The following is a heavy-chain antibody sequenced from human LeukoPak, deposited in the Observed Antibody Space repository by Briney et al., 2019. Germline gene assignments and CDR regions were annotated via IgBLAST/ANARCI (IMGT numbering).Heavy chain of an antibody. D-gene: IGHD1-26*01. CDR1: GFIVSSNY. CDR2: IYSGGST. J-gene: IGHJ4*02. V-gene: IGHV3-53*01. Sequence: GGSLRLSCAASGFIVSSNYMSWVRQAPGKGLGWVSIIYSGGSTYHADSVKGRFTISRDKSKNTPYLQMNSLRAEDTAVYYCARHSGIYRGGFDYWGQGALVTVSS. CDR3: ARHSGIYRGGFDY.